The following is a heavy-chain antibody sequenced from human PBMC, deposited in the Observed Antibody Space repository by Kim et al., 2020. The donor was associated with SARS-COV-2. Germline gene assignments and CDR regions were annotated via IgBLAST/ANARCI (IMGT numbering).Heavy chain of an antibody. J-gene: IGHJ3*02. Sequence: YYADSVKGRFTISRDNAKNSLYLQMNSLRAEDTAVYYCAREVIRRGAFDIWDQGTMVTVSS. CDR3: AREVIRRGAFDI. V-gene: IGHV3-21*01. D-gene: IGHD2-21*01.